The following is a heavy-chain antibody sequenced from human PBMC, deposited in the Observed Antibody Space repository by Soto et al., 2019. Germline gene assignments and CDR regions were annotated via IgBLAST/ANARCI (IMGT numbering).Heavy chain of an antibody. CDR1: GYTFTSYD. D-gene: IGHD3-3*01. Sequence: ASVKVSCKASGYTFTSYDINWVRQATGQGLEWMGWMNPNSGNTGYAQKFQGRVTMTRNTSISTAYMELSSLRSEDTAVYYCARVKGSLSEWFPTAPTLYRYYYYYCMDVWAQGTTVTVSS. V-gene: IGHV1-8*01. J-gene: IGHJ6*02. CDR3: ARVKGSLSEWFPTAPTLYRYYYYYCMDV. CDR2: MNPNSGNT.